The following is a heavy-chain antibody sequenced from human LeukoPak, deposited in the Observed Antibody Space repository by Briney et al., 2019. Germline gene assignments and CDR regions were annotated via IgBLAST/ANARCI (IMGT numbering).Heavy chain of an antibody. V-gene: IGHV1-2*02. CDR2: INPNSGGT. CDR1: GYTFTGYY. D-gene: IGHD1-26*01. CDR3: ARGSYVYYYYYMDV. J-gene: IGHJ6*03. Sequence: GATVKVSCKASGYTFTGYYMHWVRQAPGQGLEWMGWINPNSGGTNYAQKFQGRVTMTRDTSISTAYMELSRLRSDDTAVYYCARGSYVYYYYYMDVWGKGTTVTVSS.